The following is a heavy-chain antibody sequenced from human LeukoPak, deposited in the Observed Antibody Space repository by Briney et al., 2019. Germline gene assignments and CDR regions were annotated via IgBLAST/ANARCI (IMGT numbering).Heavy chain of an antibody. D-gene: IGHD6-19*01. J-gene: IGHJ4*02. Sequence: VGSLRLSCAASGFTFDDYGMSWVRQAPGKGLEWVSGINWNGGSTGYADSVKGRFTISRDNAKNSLYLQMNSLRAEDTALYYCAGSSGWYSYFDYWGQGTLVTVSS. V-gene: IGHV3-20*04. CDR2: INWNGGST. CDR3: AGSSGWYSYFDY. CDR1: GFTFDDYG.